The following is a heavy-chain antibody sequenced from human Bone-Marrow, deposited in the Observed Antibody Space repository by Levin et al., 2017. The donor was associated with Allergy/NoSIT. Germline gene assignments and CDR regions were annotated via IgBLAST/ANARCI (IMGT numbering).Heavy chain of an antibody. D-gene: IGHD1-7*01. J-gene: IGHJ6*03. CDR3: ARQRGTHFHYYYMDV. CDR2: IYYSGTT. Sequence: TSETLSLTCSVSGVTISGNTYFWGWIRQPPGKGLEWIGGIYYSGTTFYNPSLKSRVTISVDTSKNQFSLQLNSVTAADTALEYCARQRGTHFHYYYMDVWGKGTTVTVSS. V-gene: IGHV4-39*01. CDR1: GVTISGNTYF.